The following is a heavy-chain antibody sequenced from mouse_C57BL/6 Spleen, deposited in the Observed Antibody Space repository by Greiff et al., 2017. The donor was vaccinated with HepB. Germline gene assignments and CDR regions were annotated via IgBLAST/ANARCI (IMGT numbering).Heavy chain of an antibody. CDR3: ARGDRRGRYAMDY. Sequence: DVQLQESGPGLAKPSQTLSLTCSVTGYSITSDYWNWIRKFPGNKLEYMGYISYSGSTYYNQSLKSRISITRDTSKNQHSLQLNSVTTEDTATYYGARGDRRGRYAMDYWGQGTSVTVSS. J-gene: IGHJ4*01. V-gene: IGHV3-8*01. CDR1: GYSITSDY. CDR2: ISYSGST. D-gene: IGHD3-3*01.